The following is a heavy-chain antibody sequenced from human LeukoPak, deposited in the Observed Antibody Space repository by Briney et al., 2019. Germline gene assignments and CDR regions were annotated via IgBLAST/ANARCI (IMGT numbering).Heavy chain of an antibody. J-gene: IGHJ4*02. CDR1: GGSITSGVYY. CDR2: INHSGST. D-gene: IGHD3-22*01. CDR3: ARVRGYYDSSGYDY. Sequence: SQTLSLTCTVSGGSITSGVYYWSWLRQPPGKGLEWIGEINHSGSTNYNPSLKSRVTISVDTSKNQFSLELSSVTAADTAVYYCARVRGYYDSSGYDYWGQGTLVTVSS. V-gene: IGHV4-30-4*01.